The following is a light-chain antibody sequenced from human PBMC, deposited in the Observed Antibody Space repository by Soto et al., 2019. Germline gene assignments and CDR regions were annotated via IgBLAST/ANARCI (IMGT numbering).Light chain of an antibody. V-gene: IGLV2-14*01. Sequence: QSVLTQPASVSGSPGQSITISCTGTSSDVGGYKYVSWYQQHPGKAPKLMIYEVSNRPSGVSNRFSGSKSGNTASLAVSGLRSEDEADYYCAAWDARLTGCVFGTGTQVTVL. CDR3: AAWDARLTGCV. J-gene: IGLJ1*01. CDR1: SSDVGGYKY. CDR2: EVS.